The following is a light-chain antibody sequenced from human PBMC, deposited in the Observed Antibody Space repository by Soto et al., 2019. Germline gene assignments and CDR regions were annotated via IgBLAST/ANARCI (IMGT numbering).Light chain of an antibody. CDR2: DAS. Sequence: EIVLTQSPATLSLSPGERATLSCRASQSVSSYLAWYQQRPGQAPRLLIYDASSRATGIPARFSGSGSGTDLTLTIPRLEPEDSAVYYCQQRSNWPSTFGGGTKVEI. J-gene: IGKJ4*01. V-gene: IGKV3-11*01. CDR3: QQRSNWPST. CDR1: QSVSSY.